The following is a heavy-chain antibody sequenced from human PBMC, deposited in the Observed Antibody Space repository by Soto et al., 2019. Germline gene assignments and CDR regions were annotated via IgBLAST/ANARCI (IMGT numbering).Heavy chain of an antibody. CDR3: ARVCLDCGGSHYYYGMDV. J-gene: IGHJ6*02. D-gene: IGHD2-21*01. CDR1: GGTFSSYA. Sequence: SVKVSCKASGGTFSSYAIGWVRQAPGQGLEWMGGIIPIFGTANYAQKFQGRVTITADESTSTAYMELSSLRSEDTAVYYCARVCLDCGGSHYYYGMDVWGQGTTVTVSS. CDR2: IIPIFGTA. V-gene: IGHV1-69*13.